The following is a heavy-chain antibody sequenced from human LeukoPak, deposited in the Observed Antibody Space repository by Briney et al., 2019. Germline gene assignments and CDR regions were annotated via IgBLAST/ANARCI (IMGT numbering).Heavy chain of an antibody. CDR1: GRSIRSYY. J-gene: IGHJ6*04. V-gene: IGHV4-4*07. CDR3: AGHSSGFYFHAMDV. Sequence: PSETLSLTCTVSGRSIRSYYWSWIRQPAGKGLEWLWRVYTSGSTNYNPSLNSRVTMSVDMSKKQFSLRLSSVTAADTAVYFCAGHSSGFYFHAMDVWGEGTTVTVSS. CDR2: VYTSGST. D-gene: IGHD3-22*01.